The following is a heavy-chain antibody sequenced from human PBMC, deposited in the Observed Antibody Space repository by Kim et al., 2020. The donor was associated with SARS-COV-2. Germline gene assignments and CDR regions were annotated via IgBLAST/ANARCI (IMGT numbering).Heavy chain of an antibody. V-gene: IGHV4-38-2*02. Sequence: SETLSLTCTVSGYSISSGYYWGWIRQPPGTGLEWIGSIYHSGSTYYNPSLKSRVTISVDTSKNQFSLKLSSVTAADTAVYYCARGGKPITCWGQGTLVTVSS. CDR3: ARGGKPITC. CDR1: GYSISSGYY. D-gene: IGHD3-10*01. CDR2: IYHSGST. J-gene: IGHJ4*02.